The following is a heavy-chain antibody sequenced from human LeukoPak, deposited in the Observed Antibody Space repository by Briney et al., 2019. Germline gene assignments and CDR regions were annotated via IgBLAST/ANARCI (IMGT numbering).Heavy chain of an antibody. D-gene: IGHD6-13*01. J-gene: IGHJ4*02. V-gene: IGHV4-59*01. CDR1: GGSISSYY. CDR2: IYYSGST. CDR3: ASTPLNIAAAGQFDY. Sequence: SETLSLTCTVSGGSISSYYWSWIRQPPGKGLEWIGYIYYSGSTNYNPSLKSRVTISVDTSKNQFSLKLSSVTAADTAVYYCASTPLNIAAAGQFDYWGQGTLVTVSS.